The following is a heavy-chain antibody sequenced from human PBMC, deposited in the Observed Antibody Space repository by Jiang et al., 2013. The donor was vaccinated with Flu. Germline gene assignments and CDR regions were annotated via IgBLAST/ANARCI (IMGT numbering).Heavy chain of an antibody. CDR1: GGSIISEKFL. D-gene: IGHD3-10*01. CDR2: IYYSGTT. J-gene: IGHJ4*02. V-gene: IGHV4-39*07. CDR3: ASQHWDHGVGSYYMSH. Sequence: VSGGSIISEKFLLGLGPPSPHGKGLEWIGSIYYSGTTYYNPSLKSRVTMSVDTSKKQFSLRLSSVSAADTAVYYCASQHWDHGVGSYYMSHWGQGTLVTVSS.